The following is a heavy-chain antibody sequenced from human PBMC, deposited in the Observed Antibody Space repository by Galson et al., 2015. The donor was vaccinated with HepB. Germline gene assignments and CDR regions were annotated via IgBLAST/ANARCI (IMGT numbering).Heavy chain of an antibody. CDR2: IYSGGST. CDR3: ARAYYGSGSYPIGY. V-gene: IGHV3-53*04. J-gene: IGHJ4*02. Sequence: SLRLSCAASGFTVSSNYMSWVRQAPGKGLEWVSVIYSGGSTYYADSVKGRFTISRHNSKNTLYLQMNSLRAEDTAVYYCARAYYGSGSYPIGYWGQGTLVTVSS. CDR1: GFTVSSNY. D-gene: IGHD3-10*01.